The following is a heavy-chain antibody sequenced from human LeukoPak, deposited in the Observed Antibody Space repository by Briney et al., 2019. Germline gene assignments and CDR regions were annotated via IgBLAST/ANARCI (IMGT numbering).Heavy chain of an antibody. CDR1: GFTFSSYW. V-gene: IGHV3-23*01. J-gene: IGHJ4*02. Sequence: GSLRLSCSASGFTFSSYWMSWVRQAPGKGLGGVSAISGSGGSTYYADSVKGRFTISRDNSKNTLYLQMNSLRAEDTAVYYCASDREYSGYDRDYWGQGTLVTVSS. CDR3: ASDREYSGYDRDY. D-gene: IGHD5-12*01. CDR2: ISGSGGST.